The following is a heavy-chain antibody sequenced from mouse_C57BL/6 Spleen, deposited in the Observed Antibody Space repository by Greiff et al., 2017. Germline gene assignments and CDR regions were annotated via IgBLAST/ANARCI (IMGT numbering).Heavy chain of an antibody. V-gene: IGHV5-16*01. CDR2: INYDGSST. Sequence: EVMLVESEGGLVQPGSSMKLSCTASGFTFSDYYMAWVRQVPEKGLEWVANINYDGSSTYYLDSLKSRFIISRDNAKNILYRQMSSLKSEDTATYYCARDGDYYAMDYWGQGTSVTVSS. CDR1: GFTFSDYY. J-gene: IGHJ4*01. CDR3: ARDGDYYAMDY.